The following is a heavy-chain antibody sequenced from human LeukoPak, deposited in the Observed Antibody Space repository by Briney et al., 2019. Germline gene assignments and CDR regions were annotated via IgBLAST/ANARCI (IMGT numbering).Heavy chain of an antibody. Sequence: GGTLRLSCAASGFSIRGYWTHCGRQAAGEGQGWVSRMNSGGTTINYADSVKGRFTISRDNVDNTLHLQMNSLRVEDTAVYYCIREVQVRASASWGLWGQGTLVTVSS. CDR1: GFSIRGYW. CDR3: IREVQVRASASWGL. V-gene: IGHV3-74*01. CDR2: MNSGGTTI. D-gene: IGHD2-21*01. J-gene: IGHJ4*01.